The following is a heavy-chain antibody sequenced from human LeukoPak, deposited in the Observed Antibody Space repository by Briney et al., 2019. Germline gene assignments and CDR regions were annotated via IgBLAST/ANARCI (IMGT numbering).Heavy chain of an antibody. V-gene: IGHV3-53*01. CDR1: GFTVSSSY. J-gene: IGHJ4*02. CDR3: ARWGIAVAALDY. CDR2: IYSGGST. D-gene: IGHD6-19*01. Sequence: GGSLRLSCAASGFTVSSSYMSWVRQAPGKGLEWVSVIYSGGSTYYADSVKGRFTISRDNSKNTLYLQMNSLRAEDTAVYYCARWGIAVAALDYWGQGTLVTVSS.